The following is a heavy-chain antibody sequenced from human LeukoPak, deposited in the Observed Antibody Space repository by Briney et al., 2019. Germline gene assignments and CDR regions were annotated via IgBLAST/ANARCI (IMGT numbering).Heavy chain of an antibody. CDR1: GGSFSDYY. Sequence: SETLSLTCAVYGGSFSDYYWSWLRQPPGKGLEWIGEINHSGSTNYHPSLKSRLTISVDTSKTQFSLKLSSVTAADTAVYYCAGSMVQALYYYYYMDVWGKGTTVTVSS. V-gene: IGHV4-34*01. J-gene: IGHJ6*03. CDR3: AGSMVQALYYYYYMDV. CDR2: INHSGST. D-gene: IGHD3-10*01.